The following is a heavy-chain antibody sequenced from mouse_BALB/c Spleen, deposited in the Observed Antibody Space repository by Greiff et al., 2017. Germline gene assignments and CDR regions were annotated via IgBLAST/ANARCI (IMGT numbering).Heavy chain of an antibody. CDR3: ARGWAGGFAY. J-gene: IGHJ3*01. CDR2: ISSGGST. CDR1: GFTFSSYA. D-gene: IGHD4-1*01. Sequence: DVHLVESGGGLVKPGGSLKLPCAASGFTFSSYAMSWVRQTPEKRLEWVASISSGGSTYYPDSVKGRFTISRDNARNILYLQMSSLRSEDTAMYYCARGWAGGFAYWGQGTLVTVSA. V-gene: IGHV5-6-5*01.